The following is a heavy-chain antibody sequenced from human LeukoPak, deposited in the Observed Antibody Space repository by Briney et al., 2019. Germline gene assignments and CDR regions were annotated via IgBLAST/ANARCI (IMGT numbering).Heavy chain of an antibody. CDR3: ASYGTDQRYCSGGSCYYAFDI. CDR1: GFTFSSYS. CDR2: ISGSSDTI. J-gene: IGHJ3*02. V-gene: IGHV3-48*01. Sequence: GGSLRLSCAASGFTFSSYSMNWVRQAPGKGLEWVSFISGSSDTIYYADSVKGRFTISRDNSKNTLYLQMNSLRAEDTAVYYCASYGTDQRYCSGGSCYYAFDIWGQGTMVTVSS. D-gene: IGHD2-15*01.